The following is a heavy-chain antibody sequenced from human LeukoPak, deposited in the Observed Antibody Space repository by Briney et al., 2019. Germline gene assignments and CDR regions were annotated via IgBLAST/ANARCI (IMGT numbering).Heavy chain of an antibody. CDR1: GYTLTELS. CDR2: FDPEDGET. V-gene: IGHV1-24*01. Sequence: ASVKVSCKVSGYTLTELSMHWVRQAPGKGREWMGRFDPEDGETIYTQKFQGRVTMTADTSADTAYMELSSLRSEDTAVYYCATEGKMVRGLYTDYWGQGTLVTVSS. D-gene: IGHD3-10*01. J-gene: IGHJ4*02. CDR3: ATEGKMVRGLYTDY.